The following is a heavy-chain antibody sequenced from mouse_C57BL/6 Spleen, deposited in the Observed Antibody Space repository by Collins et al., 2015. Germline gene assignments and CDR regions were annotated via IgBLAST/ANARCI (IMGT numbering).Heavy chain of an antibody. Sequence: EVQLQQSGTVLARPGASVKMSCKASGYTFTSYWMHWVKQRPGQGLEWIGAIYPGNSDTSYNQKFKGKAKLTAVTSTSTAYMELSSLTNEDSAVYYCTRSDYGDAMDYWGQGTSVTVSS. CDR1: GYTFTSYW. J-gene: IGHJ4*01. CDR3: TRSDYGDAMDY. CDR2: IYPGNSDT. V-gene: IGHV1-5*01. D-gene: IGHD1-1*01.